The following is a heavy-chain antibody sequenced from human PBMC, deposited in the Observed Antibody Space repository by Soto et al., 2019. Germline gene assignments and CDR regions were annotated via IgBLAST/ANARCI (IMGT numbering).Heavy chain of an antibody. CDR1: GGTFSSYA. CDR2: IIPIFGTA. J-gene: IGHJ4*02. D-gene: IGHD3-22*01. CDR3: ARYDSSGPYFDY. V-gene: IGHV1-69*12. Sequence: QVQLVQSGAEVKKPGSSVKVSCKASGGTFSSYAISWVRQAPGQGLEWMGGIIPIFGTANYAQKFQGRVTIXAXXSTSTAYRELSSLRSEDTAVYYCARYDSSGPYFDYWGQGTLVTVSS.